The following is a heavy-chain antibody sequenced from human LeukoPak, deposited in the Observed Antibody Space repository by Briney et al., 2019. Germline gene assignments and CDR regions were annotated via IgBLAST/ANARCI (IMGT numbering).Heavy chain of an antibody. CDR3: ARSAKPIKIVVVITTTPFDY. CDR2: INPNSGGT. J-gene: IGHJ4*02. V-gene: IGHV1-2*02. CDR1: GYTFTGYY. Sequence: EASVKVSCKASGYTFTGYYMHWVRQAPGQGLEWMGWINPNSGGTNYAQKFQGRVTMTRDTSISTAYMELSRLRSDDTAVYYCARSAKPIKIVVVITTTPFDYWGQGTLVTVSS. D-gene: IGHD3-22*01.